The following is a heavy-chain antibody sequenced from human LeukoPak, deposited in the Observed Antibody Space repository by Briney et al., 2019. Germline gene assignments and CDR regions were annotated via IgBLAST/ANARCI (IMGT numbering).Heavy chain of an antibody. CDR3: AKTPSVDTAMVLPHY. V-gene: IGHV3-23*01. CDR1: GGSFSGYY. Sequence: ETLSLTCAVYGGSFSGYYWSWIRQPPGKGLEWVSAISGSGGSTYYADSVKGRFTISRDNSKNTLYLQMNSLRAEDTAVYYCAKTPSVDTAMVLPHYWGQGTLVTVSS. CDR2: ISGSGGST. J-gene: IGHJ4*02. D-gene: IGHD5-18*01.